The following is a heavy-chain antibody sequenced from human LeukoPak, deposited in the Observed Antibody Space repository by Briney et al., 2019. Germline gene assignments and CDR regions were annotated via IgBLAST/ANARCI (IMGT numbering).Heavy chain of an antibody. CDR3: ARDNQGVDY. CDR1: GXSVSSGSYY. CDR2: IYYSGST. J-gene: IGHJ4*02. D-gene: IGHD1-14*01. Sequence: SETLSLTCTVSGXSVSSGSYYWSWIRQPPGKGLEWIGYIYYSGSTNYNPSLKSRVTISVDTSKNQFSLKLSSVTAADTAVYYCARDNQGVDYWGQGTLVTVSS. V-gene: IGHV4-61*01.